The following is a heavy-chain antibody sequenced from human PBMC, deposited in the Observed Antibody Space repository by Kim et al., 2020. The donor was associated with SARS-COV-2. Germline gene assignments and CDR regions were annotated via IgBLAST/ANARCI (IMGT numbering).Heavy chain of an antibody. V-gene: IGHV4-39*01. D-gene: IGHD3-3*01. Sequence: SETLSLTCTVSGGSISSSSYYWGWIRQPPGKGLEWIGSIYYSGSTYYNPSLKSRVTISVDTSKNQFSLKLSSVTAADTAVYYCASVGGPFGVVIIGDYWYFDLWGRGTLVTVSS. CDR3: ASVGGPFGVVIIGDYWYFDL. CDR2: IYYSGST. J-gene: IGHJ2*01. CDR1: GGSISSSSYY.